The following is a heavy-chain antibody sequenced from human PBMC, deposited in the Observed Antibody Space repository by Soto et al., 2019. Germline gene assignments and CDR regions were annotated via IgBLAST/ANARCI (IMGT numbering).Heavy chain of an antibody. CDR1: GGSISSYY. J-gene: IGHJ6*02. V-gene: IGHV4-59*01. CDR2: IYYSGST. D-gene: IGHD3-10*01. Sequence: PSETLSLTCTVSGGSISSYYWSWIRQPPGKGLDWIGYIYYSGSTNYNPSLKSRVTISVDTSKNQFSLKLSSVTAADTAVYYCATGSYGSGSYYNAYTYGMDVWGQGTTVTVSS. CDR3: ATGSYGSGSYYNAYTYGMDV.